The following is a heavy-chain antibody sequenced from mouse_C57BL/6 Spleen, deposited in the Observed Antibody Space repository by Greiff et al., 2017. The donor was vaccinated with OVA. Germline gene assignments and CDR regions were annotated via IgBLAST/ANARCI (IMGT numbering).Heavy chain of an antibody. CDR3: ARNGGYKGWYFDV. CDR2: IHPNSGST. D-gene: IGHD1-3*01. Sequence: QVQLQQPGAELVKPGASVKLSCKASGYTFTSYWMHWVKQRPGQGLEWIGMIHPNSGSTNYNEKFKSKATLTVAKSSSTAYMQLSSLTSEDSAVYYCARNGGYKGWYFDVWGTGTTVTVSS. V-gene: IGHV1-64*01. J-gene: IGHJ1*03. CDR1: GYTFTSYW.